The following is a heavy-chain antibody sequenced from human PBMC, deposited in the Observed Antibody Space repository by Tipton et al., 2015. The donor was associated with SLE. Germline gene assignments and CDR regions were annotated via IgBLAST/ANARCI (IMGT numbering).Heavy chain of an antibody. Sequence: QVQLVQSGPEVKKPGASVKVSCKASGCTFTSYYMHWVRQAPGQGLEWMGIINPSGGSTSYAQKFQGRVTMTRDTSTSTVYMELSSLRSEDTAVYYCARGTPASDIVVVPAAIRAFDIWGQGTMVTVSS. CDR3: ARGTPASDIVVVPAAIRAFDI. D-gene: IGHD2-2*01. CDR2: INPSGGST. CDR1: GCTFTSYY. J-gene: IGHJ3*02. V-gene: IGHV1-46*01.